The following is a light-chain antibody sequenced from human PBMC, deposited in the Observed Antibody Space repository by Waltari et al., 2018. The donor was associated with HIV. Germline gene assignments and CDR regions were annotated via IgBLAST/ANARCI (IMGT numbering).Light chain of an antibody. J-gene: IGLJ2*01. CDR1: SSHIGRNY. V-gene: IGLV1-51*01. Sequence: QSVLPQPPSVSAAPGQKVTISCSGSSSHIGRNYFSWYQQLPGTAPKLLIYDNNKRPSGMPDRFSGSKSGTSATLGITGLQTGDEADYYCGTWDSSLSAYVVFGGGTKLTVL. CDR2: DNN. CDR3: GTWDSSLSAYVV.